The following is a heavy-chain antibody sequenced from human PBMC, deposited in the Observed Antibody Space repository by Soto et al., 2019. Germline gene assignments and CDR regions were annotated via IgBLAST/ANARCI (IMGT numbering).Heavy chain of an antibody. CDR3: ARGGLLPGLDH. Sequence: QVTLKESGPVLVKPTETLTLTCTVSGFSLSNARMGVSWIRQPPGQALEWLAHIFSNDEKSYSTSLKSRLTISKDTSKSQVVLTMTNMDPVDTATYYCARGGLLPGLDHWGQGTLVTVSS. J-gene: IGHJ4*02. CDR1: GFSLSNARMG. V-gene: IGHV2-26*01. D-gene: IGHD3-10*01. CDR2: IFSNDEK.